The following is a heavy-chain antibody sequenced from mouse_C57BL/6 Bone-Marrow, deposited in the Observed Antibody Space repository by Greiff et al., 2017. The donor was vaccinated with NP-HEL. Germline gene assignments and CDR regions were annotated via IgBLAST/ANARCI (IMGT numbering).Heavy chain of an antibody. Sequence: VQLQQSGPELVKPGASVTIPCKASGYTFTDYNMDWVKQSHGKSLEWIGDINPNNGGTIYNQKFKGKATLTVDKSSSTAYMELRSLTSEDTAVYYCATWAWFAYWGQGTLVTVSA. CDR1: GYTFTDYN. CDR3: ATWAWFAY. J-gene: IGHJ3*01. V-gene: IGHV1-18*01. CDR2: INPNNGGT.